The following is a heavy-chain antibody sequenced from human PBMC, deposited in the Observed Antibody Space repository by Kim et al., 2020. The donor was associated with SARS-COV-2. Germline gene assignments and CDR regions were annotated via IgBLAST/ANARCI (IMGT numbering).Heavy chain of an antibody. J-gene: IGHJ4*02. CDR3: ARSRSWGYSYGYGY. D-gene: IGHD5-18*01. V-gene: IGHV3-11*04. Sequence: DSVKGRFTISRDNAKNSLYLQMNSLRAEDTAVYYCARSRSWGYSYGYGYWGQGTLVTVSS.